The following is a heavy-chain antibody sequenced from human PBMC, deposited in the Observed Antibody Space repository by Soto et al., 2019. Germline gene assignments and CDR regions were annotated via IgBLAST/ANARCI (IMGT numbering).Heavy chain of an antibody. J-gene: IGHJ6*02. CDR1: GFTFSSYD. D-gene: IGHD4-17*01. CDR2: IGTAGDT. Sequence: GGSLRLSCAASGFTFSSYDMHWVRQATGKGLEWVSAIGTAGDTYYPGSVKGRFNISRENAKNSLYLQMNSLRAEDTAVYYCARSYGFGYYYYGMDVWGQGTTVTVSS. V-gene: IGHV3-13*01. CDR3: ARSYGFGYYYYGMDV.